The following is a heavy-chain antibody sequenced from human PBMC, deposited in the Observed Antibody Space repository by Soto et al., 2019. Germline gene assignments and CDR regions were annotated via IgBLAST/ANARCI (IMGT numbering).Heavy chain of an antibody. CDR2: IYHSGST. Sequence: QVQLQESGPGLVKPSGTLFLTCAVSGGSISSSNWWSWVRQPPGKGLEWIGEIYHSGSTNYNPSLKSRVTISVDKSKNQFSLKLSSVTAADTAVYYCARDQLWFGDFNTWGMDVWGQGTTVTVSS. V-gene: IGHV4-4*02. CDR1: GGSISSSNW. D-gene: IGHD3-10*01. J-gene: IGHJ6*02. CDR3: ARDQLWFGDFNTWGMDV.